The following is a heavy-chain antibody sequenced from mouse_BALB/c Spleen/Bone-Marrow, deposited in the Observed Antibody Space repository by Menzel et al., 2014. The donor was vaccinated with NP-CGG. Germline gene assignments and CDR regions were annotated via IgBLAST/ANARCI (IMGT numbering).Heavy chain of an antibody. D-gene: IGHD6-1*01. J-gene: IGHJ4*01. Sequence: EVQRVESGGGLVKLGGSLKLSCAASGFTFSSYYMSWVRQTPEKRLELVAAINSNGGSTYYPDTVKGRFTISRDNAKNTLYLQMSSLKSEDTALYYCARRASYYAMDYWGQGTSVTVSS. CDR3: ARRASYYAMDY. V-gene: IGHV5-6-2*01. CDR2: INSNGGST. CDR1: GFTFSSYY.